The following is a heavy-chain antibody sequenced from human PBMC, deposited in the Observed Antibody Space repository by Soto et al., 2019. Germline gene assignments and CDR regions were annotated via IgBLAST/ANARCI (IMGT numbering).Heavy chain of an antibody. Sequence: ASVKVSCKASGYTFTSYGISWVQQAPGQGLEWMGWISAYNGNTNYAQKLQGRVTMTTDTSTSTAYMELRSLRSDDTAVYYCARDDHGDIHRYYYHGMDVWGQGTTVTVSS. D-gene: IGHD4-17*01. CDR2: ISAYNGNT. V-gene: IGHV1-18*01. J-gene: IGHJ6*02. CDR3: ARDDHGDIHRYYYHGMDV. CDR1: GYTFTSYG.